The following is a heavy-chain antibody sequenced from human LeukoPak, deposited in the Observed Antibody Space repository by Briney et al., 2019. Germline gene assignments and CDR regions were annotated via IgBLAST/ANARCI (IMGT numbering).Heavy chain of an antibody. J-gene: IGHJ4*02. CDR1: GFSVSSNY. CDR2: IYSGSNT. D-gene: IGHD1-26*01. V-gene: IGHV3-53*01. Sequence: GGSLRLSCAASGFSVSSNYMSWVRQAPGKGLEWVSVIYSGSNTYYTDSVKGRFTISRDNSKNTLYLQMNSLRAEDTAVYYCARDLRGGSYFYWGQGTLVTVSS. CDR3: ARDLRGGSYFY.